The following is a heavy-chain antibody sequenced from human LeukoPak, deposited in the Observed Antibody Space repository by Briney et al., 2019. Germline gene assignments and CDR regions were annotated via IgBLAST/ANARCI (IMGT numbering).Heavy chain of an antibody. D-gene: IGHD3-10*01. CDR3: ARDKGITMVRGVAFDI. Sequence: GGSLRLSCAASGFTFDDYGMSWVRQAPGKGLEWVSGINWNGGSTGYADSVKGRFTISRDNAKNSLYLQMNSLRAEDTALYHCARDKGITMVRGVAFDIWGQGTMVTVSS. CDR1: GFTFDDYG. V-gene: IGHV3-20*01. J-gene: IGHJ3*02. CDR2: INWNGGST.